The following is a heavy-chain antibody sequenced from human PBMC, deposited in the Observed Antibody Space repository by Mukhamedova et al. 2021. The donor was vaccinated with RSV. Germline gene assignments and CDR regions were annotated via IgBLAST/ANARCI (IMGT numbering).Heavy chain of an antibody. D-gene: IGHD2-2*03. CDR3: ATSEAGYCSSTSCPTPF. J-gene: IGHJ4*02. V-gene: IGHV1-18*01. CDR2: ISAYDGNT. CDR1: G. Sequence: GINWVRQAPGQGLEWMGWISAYDGNTNYAQKFQDRVTMTTDTSTSTAYMELRSLRSDDTAVYYCATSEAGYCSSTSCPTPFWGQGTLVTVSS.